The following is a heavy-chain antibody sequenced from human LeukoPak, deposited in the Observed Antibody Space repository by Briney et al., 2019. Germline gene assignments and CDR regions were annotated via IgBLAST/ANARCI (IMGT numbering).Heavy chain of an antibody. CDR1: GFTFSSYA. V-gene: IGHV3-23*01. J-gene: IGHJ3*01. CDR2: ISASGGDT. D-gene: IGHD3-22*01. Sequence: PGGSLRLSCAASGFTFSSYAMTWVRQAPGKGLEWVSAISASGGDTYYADSVKGRFTISRDNSKNTLYLHTSSLRAEDTAVYFCAKRPRDTSGYYLGAFDGWGQGTTVTVSS. CDR3: AKRPRDTSGYYLGAFDG.